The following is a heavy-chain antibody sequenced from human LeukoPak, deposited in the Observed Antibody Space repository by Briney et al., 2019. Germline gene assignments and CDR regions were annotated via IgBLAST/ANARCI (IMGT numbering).Heavy chain of an antibody. CDR1: GFTFSSYS. J-gene: IGHJ4*02. V-gene: IGHV3-48*02. CDR3: ARFGATAIDY. Sequence: GTSLRLSCAASGFTFSSYSMNWVRQAPGKGLERISHISSGSGTTIYYADSVKGRFTISRDNAKNSVYLQMNSLRDEDTAVYYCARFGATAIDYWGQGTLVTVSS. D-gene: IGHD3-16*01. CDR2: ISSGSGTTI.